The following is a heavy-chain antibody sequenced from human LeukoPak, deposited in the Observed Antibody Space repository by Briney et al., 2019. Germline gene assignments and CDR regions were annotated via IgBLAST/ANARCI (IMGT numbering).Heavy chain of an antibody. CDR2: INPSGGST. CDR3: ARWTTTYLDY. V-gene: IGHV1-46*01. J-gene: IGHJ4*02. CDR1: GYTFTNYY. Sequence: ASVKVSCKASGYTFTNYYIHWVRQSPGQGLEWMGIINPSGGSTNFAQKFQGRVTMTTDTSTITVYMELSSLRSEDTAVYYCARWTTTYLDYWGQGTLVTVSS. D-gene: IGHD4-11*01.